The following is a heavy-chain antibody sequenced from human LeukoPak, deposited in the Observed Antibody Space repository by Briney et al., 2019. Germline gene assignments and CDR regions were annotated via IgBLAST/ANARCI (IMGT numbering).Heavy chain of an antibody. CDR3: ARQGITIFLTPTFFDY. V-gene: IGHV4-59*08. J-gene: IGHJ4*02. D-gene: IGHD3-9*01. CDR1: GGSISSFY. CDR2: IYYSGST. Sequence: SETLSLTCTVSGGSISSFYWSWIRQPPGKGLEWIGYIYYSGSTNYNPSLKSRVTISVDTSKNQFSLKLSSVTAADTAVYYYARQGITIFLTPTFFDYWGQGTLVTVSS.